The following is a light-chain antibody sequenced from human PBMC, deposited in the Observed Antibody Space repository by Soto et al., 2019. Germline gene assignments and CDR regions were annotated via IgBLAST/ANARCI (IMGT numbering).Light chain of an antibody. V-gene: IGLV2-8*01. J-gene: IGLJ1*01. CDR2: EVT. CDR3: SSYAGNNNYV. Sequence: QSVLTQPPSASGSPGQAVTFSCTGTSSDIGDYNYVSWYQQHPGKAPKLMIYEVTKRPSGVPDRCSGSKLGNTASLTVSGLQADDEADYYCSSYAGNNNYVFGTGTKVTGL. CDR1: SSDIGDYNY.